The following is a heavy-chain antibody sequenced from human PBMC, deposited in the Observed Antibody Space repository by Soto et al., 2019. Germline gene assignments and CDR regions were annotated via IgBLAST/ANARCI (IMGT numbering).Heavy chain of an antibody. D-gene: IGHD6-6*01. J-gene: IGHJ4*02. CDR2: ISSSGSTI. CDR1: GFTFSSYE. CDR3: ARTPYSSSFDY. Sequence: GGSLRLSCAASGFTFSSYEMNWVRQAPGKGLEWVSYISSSGSTIYYADSVKGRFTISRDNAKNSLYLQMNSLRAEDTAVYYCARTPYSSSFDYWGQGTLVTVS. V-gene: IGHV3-48*03.